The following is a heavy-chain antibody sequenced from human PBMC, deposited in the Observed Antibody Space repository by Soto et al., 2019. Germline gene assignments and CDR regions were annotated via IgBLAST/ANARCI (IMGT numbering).Heavy chain of an antibody. CDR3: AIESQGIVAARPYYYGVDV. CDR2: TYYRSKWYN. J-gene: IGHJ6*02. V-gene: IGHV6-1*01. CDR1: GDSVSSNSAT. D-gene: IGHD1-26*01. Sequence: SQTLSLTCAISGDSVSSNSATWNWIRQSPSRGLEWLGRTYYRSKWYNYYTKSEKSRITINPDTSKNQYSLQMNSMTTENTTEYFCAIESQGIVAARPYYYGVDVWGQGTTVTVSS.